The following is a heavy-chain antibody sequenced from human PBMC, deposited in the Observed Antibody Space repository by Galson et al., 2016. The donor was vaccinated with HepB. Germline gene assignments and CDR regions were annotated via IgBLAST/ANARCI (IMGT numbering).Heavy chain of an antibody. J-gene: IGHJ4*02. CDR3: VKDMGPGGARDYEVVY. V-gene: IGHV3-64D*06. Sequence: SLRLSCAASGFTFSSHAFHWVRQAPGKELEYVAAITRDGDGTYYAGSVKDKFIISRDNSKNTLYLQMTSLGPENTAVYYCVKDMGPGGARDYEVVYWGQGTLVTVSS. D-gene: IGHD4-17*01. CDR2: ITRDGDGT. CDR1: GFTFSSHA.